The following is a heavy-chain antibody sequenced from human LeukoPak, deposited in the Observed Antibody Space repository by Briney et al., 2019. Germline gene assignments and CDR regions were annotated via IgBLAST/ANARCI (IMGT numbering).Heavy chain of an antibody. V-gene: IGHV4-39*01. J-gene: IGHJ4*02. Sequence: SETLSLTCTVSGGSISSSNYYWGWIRQPPGKGLEWIGSINYSGSTYYTPSLKSRVTISVDTSKNQFSLKLSSVTAADTAVYYCARLPGYCISTSCYGDYSFDYWGQGTLVTVSS. CDR1: GGSISSSNYY. CDR2: INYSGST. CDR3: ARLPGYCISTSCYGDYSFDY. D-gene: IGHD2-2*01.